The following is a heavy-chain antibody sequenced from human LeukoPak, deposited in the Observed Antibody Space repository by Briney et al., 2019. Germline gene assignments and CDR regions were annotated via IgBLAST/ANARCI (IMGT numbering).Heavy chain of an antibody. J-gene: IGHJ4*02. D-gene: IGHD3-3*01. Sequence: SVKVSCKASGYTFTSYYMHWVRQAPGQGLEWMGGIIPIFGTANYAQKFQGRVTITADESTSTAYMELSSLRSEDTAVYYCATSIFGVVIIDYWGQGTLVTVSS. CDR3: ATSIFGVVIIDY. CDR2: IIPIFGTA. V-gene: IGHV1-69*13. CDR1: GYTFTSYY.